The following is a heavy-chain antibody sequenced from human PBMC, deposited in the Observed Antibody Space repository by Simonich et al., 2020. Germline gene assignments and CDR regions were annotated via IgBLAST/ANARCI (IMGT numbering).Heavy chain of an antibody. V-gene: IGHV3-23*01. D-gene: IGHD1-7*01. CDR1: GFTFSSYA. CDR2: IGGSGGST. CDR3: AKRSGVSITGTFDY. J-gene: IGHJ4*02. Sequence: EVQLLESGGGLVQPGGSLRLSCAASGFTFSSYAMSWVRQAPGEGLDWVSAIGGSGGSTYYADSVKGRFTISRDNSKNTLYLQMNSLRAEDTAVYYCAKRSGVSITGTFDYWGQGTLVTVSS.